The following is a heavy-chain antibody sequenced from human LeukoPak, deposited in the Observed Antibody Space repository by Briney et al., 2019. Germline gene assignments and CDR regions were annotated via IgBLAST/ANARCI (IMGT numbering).Heavy chain of an antibody. CDR1: GGSISSYY. Sequence: SETLSLTCTVSGGSISSYYWSWIRQPPGKWLEWIGSIYHSGSTSYNPSLKSRVTMSVDTSKNQFSLKLSSVTAADTAVYYCAREGRFGERAFDYWGQGTLVTVSS. D-gene: IGHD3-10*01. CDR2: IYHSGST. V-gene: IGHV4-59*12. CDR3: AREGRFGERAFDY. J-gene: IGHJ4*02.